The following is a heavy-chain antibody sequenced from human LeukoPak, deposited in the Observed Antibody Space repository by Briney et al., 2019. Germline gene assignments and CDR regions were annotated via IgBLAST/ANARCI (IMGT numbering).Heavy chain of an antibody. V-gene: IGHV3-21*01. CDR3: AKVTGYCSGGSCYYYGMDV. J-gene: IGHJ6*02. D-gene: IGHD2-15*01. CDR2: ISSSSSYI. CDR1: GFTFSSYS. Sequence: KPGGSLRLSCAASGFTFSSYSMNWVRQAPGKGLEWVSSISSSSSYIYYADSVKGRFTISRDNAKNSLYLQMNSLRAEDTAVYYCAKVTGYCSGGSCYYYGMDVWGQGTTVTVSS.